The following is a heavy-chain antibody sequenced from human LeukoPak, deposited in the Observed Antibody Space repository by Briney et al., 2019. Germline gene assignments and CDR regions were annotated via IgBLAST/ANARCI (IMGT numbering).Heavy chain of an antibody. V-gene: IGHV1-18*01. CDR2: ISAYNGNT. CDR3: ASGRSPKKVVYGRAFDI. Sequence: ASVKVSCKASGYTFTSYGISWVRQAPGQGLEWMGWISAYNGNTNYAQKLQGRVTMTTDTSTSTAYMELRSLRSDDTAVYYCASGRSPKKVVYGRAFDIWGQGTMVTVSS. D-gene: IGHD2-8*01. CDR1: GYTFTSYG. J-gene: IGHJ3*02.